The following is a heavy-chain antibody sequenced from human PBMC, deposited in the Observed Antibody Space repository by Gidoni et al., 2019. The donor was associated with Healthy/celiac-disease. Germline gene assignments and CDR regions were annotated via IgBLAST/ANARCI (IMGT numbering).Heavy chain of an antibody. CDR3: ATDTVTTGDSYWYFDL. CDR1: GVSFIGYY. Sequence: QVQLQQWGAGLLKPSATLSLTCAVYGVSFIGYYWSWIRQPPGKGLEWIGEINHSGSTNYNPSLKSRVTISVDMSKNQFSLKLSSVTAADTAVYYGATDTVTTGDSYWYFDLWGRGTLVTVSS. D-gene: IGHD4-17*01. V-gene: IGHV4-34*01. J-gene: IGHJ2*01. CDR2: INHSGST.